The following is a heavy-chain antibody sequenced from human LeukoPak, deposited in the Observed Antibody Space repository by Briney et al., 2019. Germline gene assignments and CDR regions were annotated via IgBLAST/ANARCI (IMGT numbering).Heavy chain of an antibody. CDR2: INHSGST. J-gene: IGHJ5*02. CDR3: ARGIIRRIAVAGPRWVNWFDP. Sequence: GSLRLSCAASAFTFSDYYMSWIRQPPGKGLEWIGEINHSGSTNYNPSLKSRVTISVDTSKNQFSLKLSSVTAADTAVYYCARGIIRRIAVAGPRWVNWFDPWGQGTLVTVSS. CDR1: AFTFSDYY. D-gene: IGHD6-19*01. V-gene: IGHV4-34*01.